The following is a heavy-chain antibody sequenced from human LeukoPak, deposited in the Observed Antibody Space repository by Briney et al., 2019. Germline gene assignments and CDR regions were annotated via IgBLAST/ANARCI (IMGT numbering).Heavy chain of an antibody. CDR1: GYTFTTYG. Sequence: ASVKVSCKASGYTFTTYGINWVRQAPGQGLEWMGWINTNTGNPTYAQGFTGRFVFSLDTSVNTAYLQISSLKAEDTAVYYCVRDDYRDSGTKNWFDPWGQGTLVTVSP. CDR3: VRDDYRDSGTKNWFDP. J-gene: IGHJ5*02. V-gene: IGHV7-4-1*02. CDR2: INTNTGNP. D-gene: IGHD3-10*01.